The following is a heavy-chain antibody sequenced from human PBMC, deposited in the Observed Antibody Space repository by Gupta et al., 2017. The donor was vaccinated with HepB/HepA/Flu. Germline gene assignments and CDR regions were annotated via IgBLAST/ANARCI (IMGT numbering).Heavy chain of an antibody. J-gene: IGHJ6*03. CDR3: ARLVGHYYYYRDV. CDR2: IYYSGSA. Sequence: QLQLQESGPGLVQPSETLSLTCSVSGGSISSSGYYWAWIRQAPGKGLEWIGTIYYSGSAYYNPSLKSRISMSVDKSKTEFSLRLTSVTAADTAVVYCARLVGHYYYYRDVWGRGTTGTVSS. CDR1: GGSISSSGYY. V-gene: IGHV4-39*01. D-gene: IGHD2-15*01.